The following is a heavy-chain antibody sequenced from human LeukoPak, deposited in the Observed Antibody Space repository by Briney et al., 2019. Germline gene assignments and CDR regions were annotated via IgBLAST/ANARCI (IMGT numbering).Heavy chain of an antibody. CDR2: ISYDGSNK. Sequence: GRSLRLSCAASGFTFSSYAMHWVRQAPGKGLEWVAVISYDGSNKYYADSVKGRFTISRDNAKNTLYLQMNSLRAEDTAVYYCARGWFGGQRFDPWGQGTLVTVSS. D-gene: IGHD3-10*01. CDR1: GFTFSSYA. CDR3: ARGWFGGQRFDP. J-gene: IGHJ5*02. V-gene: IGHV3-30-3*01.